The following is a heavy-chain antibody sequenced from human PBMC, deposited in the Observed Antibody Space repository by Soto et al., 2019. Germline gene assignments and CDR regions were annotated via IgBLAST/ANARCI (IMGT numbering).Heavy chain of an antibody. Sequence: EEQLVESGGGLVQPGGSLTLSCVGSGFTFSDHYMEWVRQAPGKGLEWVVRSRNKAKSYTTDYAASVKGRFTTSRDLSKNSLYLQMNNLKIEDTAVYYCSRLEGGWGQGTLVTVSS. CDR3: SRLEGG. J-gene: IGHJ4*02. D-gene: IGHD3-3*01. CDR2: SRNKAKSYTT. CDR1: GFTFSDHY. V-gene: IGHV3-72*01.